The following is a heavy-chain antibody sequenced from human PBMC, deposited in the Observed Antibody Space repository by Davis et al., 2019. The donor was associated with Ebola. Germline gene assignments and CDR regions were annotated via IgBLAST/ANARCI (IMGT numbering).Heavy chain of an antibody. CDR3: AGVTDGYNPGGYFDY. D-gene: IGHD5-24*01. J-gene: IGHJ4*02. CDR1: GNSFTSHW. Sequence: GESLKISCKASGNSFTSHWIGWVRQMPGKGLEWMGIIYTGDYDTRYSPSFRGPVIISADNSIKTAFLQWSRLKDWDTAMYYCAGVTDGYNPGGYFDYWGQGTLVTVSS. V-gene: IGHV5-51*01. CDR2: IYTGDYDT.